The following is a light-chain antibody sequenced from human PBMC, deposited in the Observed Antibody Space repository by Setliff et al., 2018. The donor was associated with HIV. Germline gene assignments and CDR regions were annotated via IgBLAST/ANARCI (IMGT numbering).Light chain of an antibody. CDR1: SSDVGGYNY. J-gene: IGLJ1*01. CDR2: DVN. CDR3: RSYAGSSYV. V-gene: IGLV2-11*01. Sequence: ALTQPRSVSGSPGQSVTISCTGTSSDVGGYNYVSWYQQHPGKAPKLMIYDVNKRPSGVPDRFSGSKSGKMASLTVSGLQAEDEADYYCRSYAGSSYVFGTGTKVTVL.